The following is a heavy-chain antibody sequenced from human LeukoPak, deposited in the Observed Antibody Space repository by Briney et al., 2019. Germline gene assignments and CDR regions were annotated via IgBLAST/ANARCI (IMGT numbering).Heavy chain of an antibody. CDR1: GGSISSYY. Sequence: SETLSLTCTISGGSISSYYWSWIRQPPGKGLEWIGYIYYSGSTNYNPSLKSRVTISVDTSKNQFSLKLSSVTAADTAVYYCARLSTVTTSFDYWGQGTLVTVSS. CDR3: ARLSTVTTSFDY. CDR2: IYYSGST. D-gene: IGHD4-17*01. J-gene: IGHJ4*02. V-gene: IGHV4-59*12.